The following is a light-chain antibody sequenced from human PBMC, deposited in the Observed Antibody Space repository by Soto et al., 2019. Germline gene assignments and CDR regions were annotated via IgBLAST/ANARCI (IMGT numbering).Light chain of an antibody. V-gene: IGKV4-1*01. CDR2: WAS. CDR3: QQYYSTPRP. CDR1: QSVIHTSNNKSY. Sequence: DIVMTQSPDSLAVSLGERATINCKSSQSVIHTSNNKSYLAWYQQKPGQPPELLLYWASARESGVPDRFSGSGSGKDFTLTISSLQAEDVAVYYCQQYYSTPRPFGQGTKVEIK. J-gene: IGKJ2*01.